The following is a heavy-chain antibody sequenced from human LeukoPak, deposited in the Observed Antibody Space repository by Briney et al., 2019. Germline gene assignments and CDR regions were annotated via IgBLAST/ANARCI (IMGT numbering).Heavy chain of an antibody. CDR1: GGSISSYY. D-gene: IGHD3-22*01. CDR3: ARISSSGYYPWDI. CDR2: IYYSGST. V-gene: IGHV4-59*12. Sequence: PSETLSLTCTVSGGSISSYYWSWIRQPPGKGLEWIGYIYYSGSTNYNPSLKSRVTISVDTSKNQFSLNLSSVTAADTAVYYCARISSSGYYPWDIWGQGTMVTVSS. J-gene: IGHJ3*02.